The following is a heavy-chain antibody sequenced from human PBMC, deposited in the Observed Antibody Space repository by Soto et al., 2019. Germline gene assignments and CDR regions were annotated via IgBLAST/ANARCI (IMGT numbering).Heavy chain of an antibody. CDR2: IRSQAKSYET. J-gene: IGHJ3*02. CDR3: AGLPESFPVGSAFDI. V-gene: IGHV3-73*02. CDR1: GFTFSGSA. D-gene: IGHD2-15*01. Sequence: EVQLVESGGGLVQPGESLKLSCAASGFTFSGSAMQWVRQPSGKGLEWVGRIRSQAKSYETAYAASVKGRFTISRYDTSNTAYLQMNSLKIDDTAVYYCAGLPESFPVGSAFDIWGQGTMVTVSS.